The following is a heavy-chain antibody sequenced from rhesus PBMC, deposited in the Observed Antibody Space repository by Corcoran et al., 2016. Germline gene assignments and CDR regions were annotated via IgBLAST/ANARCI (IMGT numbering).Heavy chain of an antibody. J-gene: IGHJ3*01. Sequence: EVQLVESGGGLVPPGGSLRLSCTGSGFTFGIYYMYWVRQAPGKGMEWVSAINTGGGSTWDTESVKGRFNISKENSKNTLYIQMDSLGAEDTAVYYCARAWGRYSNYCDYWGQGLRVTVSS. D-gene: IGHD4-23*01. CDR1: GFTFGIYY. CDR2: INTGGGST. V-gene: IGHV3-8*01. CDR3: ARAWGRYSNYCDY.